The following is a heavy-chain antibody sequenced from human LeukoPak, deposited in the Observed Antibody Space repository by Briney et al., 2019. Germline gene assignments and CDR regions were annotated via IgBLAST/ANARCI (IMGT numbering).Heavy chain of an antibody. CDR2: ISSSGSTI. D-gene: IGHD6-19*01. Sequence: GGSLRLSCAASGFTFSSYEMNWVRQAPGKGLEWVSYISSSGSTIYYADSVKGRFTISRDNAKNSLYLQMNSLRAEDTAVYYCARDGISGWASGYFDYWGQGTLVTVSS. CDR3: ARDGISGWASGYFDY. CDR1: GFTFSSYE. V-gene: IGHV3-48*03. J-gene: IGHJ4*02.